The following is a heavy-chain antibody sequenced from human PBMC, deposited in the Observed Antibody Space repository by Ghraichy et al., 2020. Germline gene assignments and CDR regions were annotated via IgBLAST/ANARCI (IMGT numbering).Heavy chain of an antibody. J-gene: IGHJ2*01. Sequence: SVKVSCKASGGTFSSYAISWVRQAPGQGLEWMGGIIPIFGTANYAQKFQGRVTITADESTSTAYMELSSLRSEDTAVYYCARPSIVVVTGSPTSWYFDLWGRGTLVTVSS. CDR2: IIPIFGTA. CDR1: GGTFSSYA. D-gene: IGHD2-21*02. V-gene: IGHV1-69*13. CDR3: ARPSIVVVTGSPTSWYFDL.